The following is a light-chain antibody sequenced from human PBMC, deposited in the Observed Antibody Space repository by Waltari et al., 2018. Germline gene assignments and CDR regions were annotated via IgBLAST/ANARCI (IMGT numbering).Light chain of an antibody. CDR3: QSYDSSLNGRV. Sequence: QSVLTQPPSVSGAPGQSVTISCPGPSANFRAGYHLHWYQQIPGPAPKLLIFVNSRRPSGVPDRFSGSRSGTSASLAITGLRAEDEADYYCQSYDSSLNGRVFGGGTKVTVL. J-gene: IGLJ3*02. CDR1: SANFRAGYH. V-gene: IGLV1-40*01. CDR2: VNS.